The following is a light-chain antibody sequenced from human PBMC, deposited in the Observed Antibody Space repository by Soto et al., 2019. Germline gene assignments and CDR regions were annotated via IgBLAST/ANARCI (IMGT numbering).Light chain of an antibody. CDR1: QSVSSSY. Sequence: PGTLSLSPWESATLSCRASQSVSSSYLAWYQQKPGQAPRLLIYGASSRATGIPDRFSGSGSGTDFTLTISRLEPEDFAVYYCQQYGSSPWTFGQGTKVDIK. J-gene: IGKJ1*01. V-gene: IGKV3-20*01. CDR2: GAS. CDR3: QQYGSSPWT.